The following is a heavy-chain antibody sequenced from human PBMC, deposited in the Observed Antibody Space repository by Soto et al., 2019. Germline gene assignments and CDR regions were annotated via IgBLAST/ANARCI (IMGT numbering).Heavy chain of an antibody. CDR3: ARRGDPIEAPRTPYCYYGMDV. CDR2: INPSCGST. Sequence: SVKVSCKASGYTFTSYYMHWVRQAPGQGLEWMGIINPSCGSTSYAQKFQGRVTMTMATSTSTVYMELSSMRSEDWVWYYCARRGDPIEAPRTPYCYYGMDVWGQRTTVTVS. D-gene: IGHD6-6*01. CDR1: GYTFTSYY. V-gene: IGHV1-46*01. J-gene: IGHJ6*02.